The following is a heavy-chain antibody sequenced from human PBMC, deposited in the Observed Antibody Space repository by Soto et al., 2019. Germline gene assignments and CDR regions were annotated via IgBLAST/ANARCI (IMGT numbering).Heavy chain of an antibody. V-gene: IGHV3-53*01. Sequence: SGGSLRLSCAASGFTVSSNYMSWVRQAPGKGLEWVSVIYSGGSTYYADSVKGRFTISRDNSKNTLYLQMNSLRAEDTAVYYCAREFSYGYYYYYGMDVWGQGTTVTVSS. CDR1: GFTVSSNY. J-gene: IGHJ6*02. CDR3: AREFSYGYYYYYGMDV. CDR2: IYSGGST. D-gene: IGHD5-18*01.